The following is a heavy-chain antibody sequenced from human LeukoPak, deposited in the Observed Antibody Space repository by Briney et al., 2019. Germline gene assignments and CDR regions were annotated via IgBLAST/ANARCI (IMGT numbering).Heavy chain of an antibody. CDR1: GYSISSGYY. Sequence: SETLSLTCTVSGYSISSGYYWGWIRQPPGKGLEWIGSIYHSGSTYYNPSLKSRVTISVDTSKNQFSLKLSSVTAADTAVYYCARDVLLWFGELLEGDYWGQGTLSPSPQ. J-gene: IGHJ4*02. CDR2: IYHSGST. D-gene: IGHD3-10*01. CDR3: ARDVLLWFGELLEGDY. V-gene: IGHV4-38-2*02.